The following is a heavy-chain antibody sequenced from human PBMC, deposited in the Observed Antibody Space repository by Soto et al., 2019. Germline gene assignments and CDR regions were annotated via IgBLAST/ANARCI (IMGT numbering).Heavy chain of an antibody. CDR2: IIPIFGTA. V-gene: IGHV1-69*01. D-gene: IGHD3-10*02. CDR3: ARVFGRDGSQGAFDI. J-gene: IGHJ3*02. Sequence: QVQLVQSGAELKKPGSSVKVSCKASGGTFSSYAISWVRQAPGQGLEWMGGIIPIFGTATYEQKFQGRVPITADESTSTAYMELSSLRSEDTAVDYCARVFGRDGSQGAFDIWGQGTMVTVSS. CDR1: GGTFSSYA.